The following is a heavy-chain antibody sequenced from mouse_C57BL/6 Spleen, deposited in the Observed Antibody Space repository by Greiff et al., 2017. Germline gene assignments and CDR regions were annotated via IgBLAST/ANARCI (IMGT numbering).Heavy chain of an antibody. J-gene: IGHJ4*01. CDR3: AREGGTEAMDY. V-gene: IGHV5-16*01. CDR2: INSDGSGT. Sequence: EVQGVESGGGLVQPGGSVKLSCTASGFAFSDYYMAWVRQVPEKGLEWVANINSDGSGTYYLDYLKSRFIISRDNAKNTLYLQMSSLKSEDTAAYYCAREGGTEAMDYWGQGTSVTVSS. CDR1: GFAFSDYY. D-gene: IGHD4-1*01.